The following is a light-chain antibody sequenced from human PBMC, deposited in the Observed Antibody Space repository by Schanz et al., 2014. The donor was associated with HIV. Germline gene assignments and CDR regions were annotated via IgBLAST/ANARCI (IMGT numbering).Light chain of an antibody. CDR2: DVT. Sequence: QSVLTQPASVSGSPGQSITISCTGTSSDIGAFDYVSWYQQHPGKAPKLMIFDVTHRPSGVSGRFSGSKSGNTASLTISGLQPEDEANYYCSSYTGGSPLGVFGGGTKLTVL. CDR3: SSYTGGSPLGV. CDR1: SSDIGAFDY. J-gene: IGLJ2*01. V-gene: IGLV2-14*03.